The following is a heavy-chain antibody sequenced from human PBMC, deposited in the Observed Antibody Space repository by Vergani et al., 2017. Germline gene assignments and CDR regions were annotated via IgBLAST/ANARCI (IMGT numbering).Heavy chain of an antibody. CDR3: ARVADGYYYYGMDV. Sequence: EVQLVESGGGLVQPGGSLRLSCAASGFTFSSYSMNWVRQAPGKGLEWVSYISSSSSTIYYADSVKGRFTISRDNAKNSLYLQMNSLRAEDTAVYYCARVADGYYYYGMDVWGQGTMVTVSS. D-gene: IGHD6-19*01. CDR2: ISSSSSTI. J-gene: IGHJ6*02. V-gene: IGHV3-48*01. CDR1: GFTFSSYS.